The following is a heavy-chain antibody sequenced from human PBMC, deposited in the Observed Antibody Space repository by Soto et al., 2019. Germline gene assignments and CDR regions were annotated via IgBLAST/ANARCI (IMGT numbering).Heavy chain of an antibody. V-gene: IGHV3-49*03. Sequence: GGSLRLSCTASGFTFGDYAMSWFRQAPGKGLEWVGFIRSKAYGGTTEYAASVKGRFTISRDDSKSIAYLQMNSLRAEDTAVYYCARDPLWFGESCFDYWGQGTLVTVSS. D-gene: IGHD3-10*01. CDR1: GFTFGDYA. J-gene: IGHJ4*02. CDR2: IRSKAYGGTT. CDR3: ARDPLWFGESCFDY.